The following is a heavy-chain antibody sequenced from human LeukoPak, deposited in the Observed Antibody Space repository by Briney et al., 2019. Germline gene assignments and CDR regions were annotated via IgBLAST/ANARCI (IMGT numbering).Heavy chain of an antibody. V-gene: IGHV4-61*01. Sequence: SSETLSLTCTVSGGSVSSGSYYWSWIRQPPGKGLEWIGYICYSGSTNYNPSLKSRVTISVDTSKNQFSLKLSSVTAADTAVYYCARAVVVPASPRKYNWFDPWGQGTLVTVSS. D-gene: IGHD2-2*01. CDR1: GGSVSSGSYY. CDR3: ARAVVVPASPRKYNWFDP. J-gene: IGHJ5*02. CDR2: ICYSGST.